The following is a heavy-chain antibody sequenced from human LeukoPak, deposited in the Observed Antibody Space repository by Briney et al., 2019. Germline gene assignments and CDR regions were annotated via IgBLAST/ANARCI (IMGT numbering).Heavy chain of an antibody. D-gene: IGHD2-15*01. V-gene: IGHV3-48*01. J-gene: IGHJ6*03. CDR1: GFTFSYYS. CDR2: ISSTSRTI. Sequence: GGSLRLSCAASGFTFSYYSMNWVRQAPGKGLEWVSYISSTSRTIHYADSVKGRFTISRDNAKNSLYLQMNSLRAEDTAVYYCARDRGGGHMDVWGKGTTVTISS. CDR3: ARDRGGGHMDV.